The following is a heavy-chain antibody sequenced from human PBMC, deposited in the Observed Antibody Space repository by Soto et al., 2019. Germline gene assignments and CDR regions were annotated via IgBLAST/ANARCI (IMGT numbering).Heavy chain of an antibody. CDR1: GGSISSYY. J-gene: IGHJ6*02. CDR3: ARDNPSGDWPYYYGMDV. V-gene: IGHV4-59*01. CDR2: IYYSGST. D-gene: IGHD2-21*02. Sequence: PSETLSLTCTVSGGSISSYYWSWIRQPPGKGLEWIGYIYYSGSTNYNPSLKSRVTISVDTSKNQFSLKLSSVTAADTAVYYCARDNPSGDWPYYYGMDVWGQGTTVTVSS.